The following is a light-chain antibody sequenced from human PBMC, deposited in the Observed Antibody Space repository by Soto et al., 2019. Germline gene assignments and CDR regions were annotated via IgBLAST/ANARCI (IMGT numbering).Light chain of an antibody. Sequence: EIVLTQSPGTLSLSPGERATLSCRASQSVSRSYLAWYQQKHGQAPRLLIYGASSRATGIPDRFSGSGSGTDFTLTISRLEPEDFAVYSCQQYGSSPYTFGQGTKLEIK. CDR3: QQYGSSPYT. J-gene: IGKJ2*01. CDR1: QSVSRSY. V-gene: IGKV3-20*01. CDR2: GAS.